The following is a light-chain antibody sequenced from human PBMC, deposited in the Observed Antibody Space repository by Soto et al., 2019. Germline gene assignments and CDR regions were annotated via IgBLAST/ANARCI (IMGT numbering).Light chain of an antibody. CDR1: QGISYY. J-gene: IGKJ3*01. V-gene: IGKV1-17*03. CDR3: LQYNNYPLS. CDR2: AAS. Sequence: DIQMTQSPSAMSAAVGDRVTISCRASQGISYYLAWFQQKPGKVPQRLIYAASSLPSGVPSRFRGSGSGTEFTLTISSLQPEDFATYYCLQYNNYPLSFGPGTKVDIK.